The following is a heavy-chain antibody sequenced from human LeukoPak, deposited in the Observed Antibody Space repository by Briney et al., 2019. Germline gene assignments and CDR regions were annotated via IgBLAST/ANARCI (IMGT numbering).Heavy chain of an antibody. CDR1: GFTFSSYW. V-gene: IGHV3-7*01. D-gene: IGHD6-19*01. J-gene: IGHJ4*02. Sequence: GGSVRLSCAASGFTFSSYWMSWVRQAPGKGLEWVANIKHYGSEKYYVDSVKGRFTISRDNAKNSLYLQMNSLRAEDTAVYYCARDIVAGTVDYWGQGTLVTVSS. CDR2: IKHYGSEK. CDR3: ARDIVAGTVDY.